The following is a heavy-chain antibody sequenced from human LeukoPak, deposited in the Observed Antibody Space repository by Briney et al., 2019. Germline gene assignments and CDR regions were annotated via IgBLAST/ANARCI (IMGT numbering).Heavy chain of an antibody. D-gene: IGHD6-13*01. CDR1: GFTFSSYW. Sequence: GGSLRLSCAASGFTFSSYWMSWVRQAPGKGLEWVAVISYDGSNKYYADSVKGRFTISRDNSKNTLYLQMNSLRAEDTAVYYCAREGSGIAAAGLDYWGQGTLVTVSS. V-gene: IGHV3-30-3*01. CDR3: AREGSGIAAAGLDY. J-gene: IGHJ4*02. CDR2: ISYDGSNK.